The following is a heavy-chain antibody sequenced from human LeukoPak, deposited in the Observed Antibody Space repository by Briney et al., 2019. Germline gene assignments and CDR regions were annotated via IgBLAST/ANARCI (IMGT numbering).Heavy chain of an antibody. CDR2: IESRSFGGAA. J-gene: IGHJ4*02. CDR1: GFGFSDAA. V-gene: IGHV3-15*04. D-gene: IGHD2/OR15-2a*01. Sequence: GGSLRLSCVYSGFGFSDAAMSWVRRPPGKGLEWVGHIESRSFGGAANYATPVKGRFTISRDDSKSTLFLQMNNLKSDDTAVYYCLAQYYLDYWGQGTPVIVSS. CDR3: LAQYYLDY.